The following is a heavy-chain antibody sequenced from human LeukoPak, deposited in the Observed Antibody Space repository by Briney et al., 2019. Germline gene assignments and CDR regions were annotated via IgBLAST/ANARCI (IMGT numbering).Heavy chain of an antibody. J-gene: IGHJ4*02. V-gene: IGHV3-23*01. CDR2: ISEGGGST. CDR3: AKDLRGDGNYVGHFDH. D-gene: IGHD1-7*01. CDR1: GFTFNNYA. Sequence: RGGSLRLSCAASGFTFNNYALSWGRQAPGGGLEWVSIISEGGGSTRYADSVKGRFTISRDNSMNTLYLQMDSLRAEDTAVYYGAKDLRGDGNYVGHFDHWGQGTLVTVSS.